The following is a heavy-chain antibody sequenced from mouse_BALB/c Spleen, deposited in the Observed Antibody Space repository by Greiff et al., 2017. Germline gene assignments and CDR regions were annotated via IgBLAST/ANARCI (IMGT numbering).Heavy chain of an antibody. CDR2: IDPANGNT. CDR3: ARWLYYGSSYYAMDY. Sequence: VQLQQSGAELVKPGASVKLSCTASGFNIKDPYMHWVKQRPEQGLEWIGRIDPANGNTKYDPKFQGKATITADTSSNTAYLQLSSLTSEDTAVYYCARWLYYGSSYYAMDYWGQGTSVTVSS. V-gene: IGHV14-3*02. J-gene: IGHJ4*01. CDR1: GFNIKDPY. D-gene: IGHD1-1*01.